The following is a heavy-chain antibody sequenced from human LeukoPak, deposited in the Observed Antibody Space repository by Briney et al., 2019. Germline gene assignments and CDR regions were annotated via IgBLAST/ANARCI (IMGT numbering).Heavy chain of an antibody. Sequence: GGSLRLSCAASGFTFSSYGMHWVRQAPGKGLEWVAVIWYDGSNKYYADSVKGRFTISRDNSKNTLYLQMNSLRAEDTAVYYCAKTSGYPPQDYYMDVWGKGPRSPSP. J-gene: IGHJ6*03. D-gene: IGHD3-22*01. CDR1: GFTFSSYG. V-gene: IGHV3-33*06. CDR2: IWYDGSNK. CDR3: AKTSGYPPQDYYMDV.